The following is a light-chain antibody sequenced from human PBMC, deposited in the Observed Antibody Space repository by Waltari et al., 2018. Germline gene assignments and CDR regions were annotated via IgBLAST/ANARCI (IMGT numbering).Light chain of an antibody. CDR2: RSN. Sequence: QSVLTQPPSASGTPGPRVTISCSGSSSNIGTNSVNWYQQFPGQAPKLLMYRSNELPSGVPDRFSGSSSGPSASLAISVRQSEDEAEYYWATWDDILDGYVFGAGTRLTVL. CDR1: SSNIGTNS. V-gene: IGLV1-44*01. CDR3: ATWDDILDGYV. J-gene: IGLJ1*01.